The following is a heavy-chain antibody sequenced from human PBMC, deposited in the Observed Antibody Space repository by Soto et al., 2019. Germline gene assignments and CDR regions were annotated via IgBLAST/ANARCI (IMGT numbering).Heavy chain of an antibody. D-gene: IGHD3-22*01. V-gene: IGHV3-48*02. CDR2: ISSSSSSI. CDR3: ATNGSSGYYRNY. CDR1: GFTFSSYS. J-gene: IGHJ4*02. Sequence: GASLRLSSAASGFTFSSYSMNWFRQAPGKGLEWVSYISSSSSSIYYADSVKGRFTIYRDNAKNSLYLQMNSLRDEDTAVYYCATNGSSGYYRNYWGQGALVPVSS.